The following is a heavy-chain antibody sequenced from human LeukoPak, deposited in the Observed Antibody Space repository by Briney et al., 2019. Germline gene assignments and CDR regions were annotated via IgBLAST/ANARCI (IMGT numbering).Heavy chain of an antibody. CDR3: ARRTWSSYYMDV. CDR1: GGSISSSSYY. Sequence: SETLSLTCTVSGGSISSSSYYWGWIRQPPGKGLEWIGSIYYSGSTYYNPSLKSRVTISVDTSKNQCSLKLSSVTAADTAVYYCARRTWSSYYMDVWGKGTTVTVSS. CDR2: IYYSGST. V-gene: IGHV4-39*01. D-gene: IGHD6-13*01. J-gene: IGHJ6*03.